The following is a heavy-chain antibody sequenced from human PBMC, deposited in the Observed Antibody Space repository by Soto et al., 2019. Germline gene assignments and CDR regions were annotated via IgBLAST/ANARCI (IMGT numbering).Heavy chain of an antibody. CDR3: AKGHSTVWYRSAFDS. CDR1: VFTFSRFA. Sequence: GSLSLSCPASVFTFSRFAMNCVRQAPGEGLEWVSTISGGGSSPSYADSVKGRFAISRDNSMDTLYLQMNSLRAEDTAIYYCAKGHSTVWYRSAFDSWGQGALVTVSS. V-gene: IGHV3-23*01. J-gene: IGHJ4*02. D-gene: IGHD6-19*01. CDR2: ISGGGSSP.